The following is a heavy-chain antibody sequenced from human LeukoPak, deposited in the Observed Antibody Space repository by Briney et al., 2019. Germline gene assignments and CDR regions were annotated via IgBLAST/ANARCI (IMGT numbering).Heavy chain of an antibody. V-gene: IGHV3-48*04. D-gene: IGHD2-21*02. Sequence: GGSLRLSCAASGFTFSAFGMNWVRQAPGKGLEWVSYISSSSSTIYYADSVKGRFTISRDNAKNSLYLQMNSLRAEDTAVYYCARVAYCGGDCYGGAFDIWGQGTMVTVSS. CDR3: ARVAYCGGDCYGGAFDI. CDR2: ISSSSSTI. CDR1: GFTFSAFG. J-gene: IGHJ3*02.